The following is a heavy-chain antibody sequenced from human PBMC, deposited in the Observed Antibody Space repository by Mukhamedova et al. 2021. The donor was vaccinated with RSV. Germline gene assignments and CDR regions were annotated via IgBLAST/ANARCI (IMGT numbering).Heavy chain of an antibody. J-gene: IGHJ4*02. CDR3: ARSLGSSYNSGRSTTFDY. D-gene: IGHD6-19*01. V-gene: IGHV4-59*01. Sequence: SRVTISLDTSKNQFSLKLSSVTAADTAVYYCARSLGSSYNSGRSTTFDYWGQGTLVSVSS.